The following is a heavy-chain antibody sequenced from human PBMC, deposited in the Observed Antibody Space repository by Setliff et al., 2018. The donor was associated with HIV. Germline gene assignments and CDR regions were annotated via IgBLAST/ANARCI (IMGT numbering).Heavy chain of an antibody. CDR2: IYYSGST. CDR3: ARRVVLSYGYYLDY. CDR1: GGSIRSSSYY. J-gene: IGHJ4*02. V-gene: IGHV4-39*01. D-gene: IGHD2-15*01. Sequence: SETLSLTCTVSGGSIRSSSYYWGWIRQPPGKGLEWIGSIYYSGSTYYNPSLKSRVTIPVDTSKNQFSLKLSSVTAADTAVYHCARRVVLSYGYYLDYWGQGTLVTVSS.